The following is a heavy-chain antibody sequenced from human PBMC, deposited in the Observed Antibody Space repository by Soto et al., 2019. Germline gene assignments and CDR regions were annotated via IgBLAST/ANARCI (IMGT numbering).Heavy chain of an antibody. J-gene: IGHJ4*02. Sequence: WGTLRLSCAVSGFTFIDDGMHWVCLAQGKGLEWVALIWHDGRKAYYADSVQGRFTISRDNSQNTMYLHMNSLRDEDTAAYYCMRKAWEAVAINQAYYFDQWGQGTLVTVSS. CDR2: IWHDGRKA. V-gene: IGHV3-33*01. CDR1: GFTFIDDG. D-gene: IGHD6-19*01. CDR3: MRKAWEAVAINQAYYFDQ.